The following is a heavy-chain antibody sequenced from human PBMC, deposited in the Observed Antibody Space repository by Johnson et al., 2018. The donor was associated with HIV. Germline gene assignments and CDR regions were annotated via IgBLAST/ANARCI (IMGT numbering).Heavy chain of an antibody. CDR1: GFTFDDYG. J-gene: IGHJ3*02. CDR2: IRNDGSNK. D-gene: IGHD3-16*02. CDR3: AKVAIWGTYRYNLGDTYDI. Sequence: QVQLVESGGGVVRPGGSLRLSCAASGFTFDDYGMSWVRQAPGKGLEWVAFIRNDGSNKYYAESVKGRVTISRDNSKNTLYLQMNSLRAEDTAVYYCAKVAIWGTYRYNLGDTYDIWGQGTMVTVSS. V-gene: IGHV3-30*02.